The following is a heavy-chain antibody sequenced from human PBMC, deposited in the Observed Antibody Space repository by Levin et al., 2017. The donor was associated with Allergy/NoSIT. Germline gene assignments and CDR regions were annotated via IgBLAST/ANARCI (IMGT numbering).Heavy chain of an antibody. CDR1: GFTFSSYG. CDR2: ISYDGSNK. J-gene: IGHJ4*02. V-gene: IGHV3-30*03. D-gene: IGHD6-6*01. Sequence: GGSLRLSCAASGFTFSSYGMHWVRQAPGKGLEWVAVISYDGSNKYYADSVKGRFTISRDNSKNTLYLQMNSLRAEDTAVYYCATHEAARGYWGQGTLVTVSS. CDR3: ATHEAARGY.